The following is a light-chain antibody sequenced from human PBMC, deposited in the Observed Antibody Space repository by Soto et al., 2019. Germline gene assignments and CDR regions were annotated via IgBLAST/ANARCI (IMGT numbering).Light chain of an antibody. CDR2: EVN. Sequence: QSALTQPASVSGSPGQSITISCTGTSSDVGYYNYVSWYRQHPGKAPRLMIYEVNNRPSGVSSRFSGSKSGNTASLTISGRQAEDEADYYCSSCTSSSSLLYVFGTGTKVTVL. V-gene: IGLV2-14*01. CDR3: SSCTSSSSLLYV. J-gene: IGLJ1*01. CDR1: SSDVGYYNY.